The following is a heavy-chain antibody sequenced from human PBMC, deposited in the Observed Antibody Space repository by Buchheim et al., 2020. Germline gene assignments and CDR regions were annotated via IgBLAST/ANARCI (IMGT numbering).Heavy chain of an antibody. CDR2: ISSSSSYT. CDR1: GFTFSDYY. J-gene: IGHJ4*02. Sequence: QVQLVESGGGLVKPGGSLRLSCAASGFTFSDYYMSWIRQAPGKGLEWVSYISSSSSYTNYADSLKGRFTISSDNAKTSLYLQMNSLRAEDTAVYYCARGTLGCSSTSCYPFDYWGQGTL. D-gene: IGHD2-2*01. V-gene: IGHV3-11*06. CDR3: ARGTLGCSSTSCYPFDY.